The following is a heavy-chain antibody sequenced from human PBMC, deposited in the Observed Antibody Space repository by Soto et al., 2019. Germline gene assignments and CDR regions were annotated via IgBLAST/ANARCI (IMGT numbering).Heavy chain of an antibody. CDR2: ISHDGGDK. CDR3: AKDLYGAGWYNYFDP. D-gene: IGHD6-19*01. Sequence: QVHLVESGGGVVQPGRSLRLSCAASGFTFSTTGMHWVRQAPGKGLEWVAMISHDGGDKHYTDSVKGRFTTSRDTSKNTLYLQMNSLRPEDTAMYHCAKDLYGAGWYNYFDPWGQGTLVTVSS. CDR1: GFTFSTTG. V-gene: IGHV3-30*18. J-gene: IGHJ5*02.